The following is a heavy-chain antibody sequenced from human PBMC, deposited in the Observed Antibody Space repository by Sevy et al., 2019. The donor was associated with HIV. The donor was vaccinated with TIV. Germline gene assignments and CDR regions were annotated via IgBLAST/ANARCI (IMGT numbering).Heavy chain of an antibody. CDR3: ARGGDDYVWGSYPNYYYYGMDV. D-gene: IGHD3-16*02. CDR1: GGTFSSYA. J-gene: IGHJ6*01. Sequence: SVKVSCKASGGTFSSYAISWVRQAPGQGLEWMGGVIPIFGTANYAQKFQGRVTITADESTSTAYMELSSLRSEDTAVYYCARGGDDYVWGSYPNYYYYGMDVWGQGTTVTVSS. CDR2: VIPIFGTA. V-gene: IGHV1-69*13.